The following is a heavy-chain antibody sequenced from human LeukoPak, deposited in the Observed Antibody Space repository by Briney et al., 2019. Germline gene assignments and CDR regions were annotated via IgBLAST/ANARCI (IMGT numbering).Heavy chain of an antibody. CDR3: EGYSSSWPSIDY. D-gene: IGHD6-13*01. V-gene: IGHV3-23*01. Sequence: PGGSLRLSCAASGFTFSSYEMNWVRQAPGKGLEWVSAISGSGGSTYYADSVKGRFTISRDNSKNTLYLQMNSLRAEDTAVYYCEGYSSSWPSIDYWGQGTLVTVSS. CDR1: GFTFSSYE. J-gene: IGHJ4*02. CDR2: ISGSGGST.